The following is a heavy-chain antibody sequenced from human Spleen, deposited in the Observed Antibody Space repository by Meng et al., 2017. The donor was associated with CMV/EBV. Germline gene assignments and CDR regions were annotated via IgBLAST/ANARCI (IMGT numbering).Heavy chain of an antibody. CDR2: IYHSGST. D-gene: IGHD2-2*01. CDR1: GFTFSSYG. V-gene: IGHV4-34*01. Sequence: ESLKISCAASGFTFSSYGMHWVRQAPGKGLEWIAEIYHSGSTNYNPSFKSRLTISVDTSKNQFSLNLGSVTAADTAVYYCARRRTVNQLVFTRPLYYGLDVWGQGTTVTVSS. CDR3: ARRRTVNQLVFTRPLYYGLDV. J-gene: IGHJ6*02.